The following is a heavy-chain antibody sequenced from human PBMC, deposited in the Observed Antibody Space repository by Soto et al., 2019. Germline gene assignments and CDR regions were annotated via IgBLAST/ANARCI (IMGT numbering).Heavy chain of an antibody. V-gene: IGHV3-11*06. Sequence: GGSLRLSCAASGFTFSDYYMSWIRQAPGKGLEWVSYIVIGSDYTNYADSVKGRFTISRDNAKNSLYLEMNSLRVEDTAVYYCARLRASSWYMGGYLDYWGQGTLVTVSS. CDR3: ARLRASSWYMGGYLDY. CDR1: GFTFSDYY. J-gene: IGHJ4*02. D-gene: IGHD6-13*01. CDR2: IVIGSDYT.